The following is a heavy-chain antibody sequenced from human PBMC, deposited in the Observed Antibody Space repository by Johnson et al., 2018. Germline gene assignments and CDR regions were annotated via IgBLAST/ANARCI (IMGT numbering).Heavy chain of an antibody. CDR3: PRSKGPHRRTTGTYHYAPPGGAFDS. Sequence: VQLVQSGAEVKKPGESVKIACKGSGYSFISYWIGWVRQMPGKGLEWMGIIYPGDSDTRYSPSFQGQVPIYADKSISPAYLQWSSPKAPDTAMYYSPRSKGPHRRTTGTYHYAPPGGAFDSWGQGTMVTVSS. D-gene: IGHD3-10*01. CDR2: IYPGDSDT. J-gene: IGHJ3*02. CDR1: GYSFISYW. V-gene: IGHV5-51*03.